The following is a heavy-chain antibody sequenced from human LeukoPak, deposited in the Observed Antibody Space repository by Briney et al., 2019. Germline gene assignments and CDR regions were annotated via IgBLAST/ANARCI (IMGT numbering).Heavy chain of an antibody. CDR1: GFTFSNYG. V-gene: IGHV3-30*18. CDR3: AKAGTDTPLGY. J-gene: IGHJ4*02. Sequence: PGGSLRLSCAASGFTFSNYGMHWVRQAPGKGLEWVAVISYDGSNKYYADSVKGRFTISRDNSKNTLYLQINSLRVEDTAVYYCAKAGTDTPLGYWGQGTLVTVSS. CDR2: ISYDGSNK. D-gene: IGHD2-2*02.